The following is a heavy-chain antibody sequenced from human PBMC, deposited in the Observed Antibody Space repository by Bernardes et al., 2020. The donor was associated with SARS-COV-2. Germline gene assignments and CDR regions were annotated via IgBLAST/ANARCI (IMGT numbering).Heavy chain of an antibody. CDR2: INEDGSTT. J-gene: IGHJ4*02. Sequence: GGSLRLSCAVSGFNFNAYWMHWVRQVPEKGLVWFSRINEDGSTTNYADSVKGRFTISRDNAKNTLYLQMNSLRADDTAVYYCARGSGNYYHDYWGQGTLVTVSS. CDR3: ARGSGNYYHDY. D-gene: IGHD3-10*01. CDR1: GFNFNAYW. V-gene: IGHV3-74*01.